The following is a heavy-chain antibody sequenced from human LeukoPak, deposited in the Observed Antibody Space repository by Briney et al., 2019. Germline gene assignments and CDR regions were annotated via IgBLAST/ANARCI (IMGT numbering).Heavy chain of an antibody. Sequence: GGSLRLSCAASGFTFSDWTMNWIRQAPGKGLEWVSYISSSSRRIFYAGSVEGRFTISRDNAKNSLYLQMNNLRAEDTAIYYCTSNLPGYSSSWPDYWGQGTLVTVSS. V-gene: IGHV3-48*01. J-gene: IGHJ4*02. D-gene: IGHD2-2*01. CDR3: TSNLPGYSSSWPDY. CDR2: ISSSSRRI. CDR1: GFTFSDWT.